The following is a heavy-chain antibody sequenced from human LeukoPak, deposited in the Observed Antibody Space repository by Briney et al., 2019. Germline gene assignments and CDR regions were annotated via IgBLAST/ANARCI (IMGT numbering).Heavy chain of an antibody. CDR1: VLTFSSYA. Sequence: GRSLTLSCAASVLTFSSYAMPCVRPPPEKGVKWVSAISGSGGSTYYADSVKGGFTLSRDSSKNTLCLQMNSLRGEDTAVYYCAKTAPAAISWFDPWGQGTLVTDCS. V-gene: IGHV3-23*01. D-gene: IGHD2-2*02. J-gene: IGHJ5*02. CDR3: AKTAPAAISWFDP. CDR2: ISGSGGST.